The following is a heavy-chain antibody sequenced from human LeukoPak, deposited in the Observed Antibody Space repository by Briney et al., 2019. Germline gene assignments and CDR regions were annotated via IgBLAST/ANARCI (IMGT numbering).Heavy chain of an antibody. CDR2: ISSSGTT. J-gene: IGHJ4*02. D-gene: IGHD3-10*01. Sequence: SETLSLTCTVSDGSIGAYYWSWIRRPPGKGLEWIGHISSSGTTNFNPSLNSRASISINTSMNQFSLKLRSVTAADTAIYFCARRGGSVSYLFDYWGQGALVAVSS. CDR3: ARRGGSVSYLFDY. V-gene: IGHV4-59*08. CDR1: DGSIGAYY.